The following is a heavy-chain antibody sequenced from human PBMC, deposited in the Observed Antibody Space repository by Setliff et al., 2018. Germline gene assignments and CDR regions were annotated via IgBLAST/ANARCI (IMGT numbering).Heavy chain of an antibody. CDR3: SRLVRYCTTTTCQRASGAEF. V-gene: IGHV1-18*01. CDR2: ISAYTGNT. D-gene: IGHD2-8*01. Sequence: ASVKVSCKASGYTFTNYGINWVRQAPGQGLEWMGWISAYTGNTNYAQKLQGRVSMTTDTSTSTAYMELRSLTSDDTAAYYCSRLVRYCTTTTCQRASGAEFWGQGTQVTVSS. CDR1: GYTFTNYG. J-gene: IGHJ4*02.